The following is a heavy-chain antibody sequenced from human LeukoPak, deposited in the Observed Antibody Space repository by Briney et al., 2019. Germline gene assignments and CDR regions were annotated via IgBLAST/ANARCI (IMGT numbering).Heavy chain of an antibody. J-gene: IGHJ5*02. D-gene: IGHD2-15*01. Sequence: GGSLRLSCAASGFTFSSYAMSWVRQAPGKGLEWVSAISGSGGSTWYADSVKGRFTISRDNSKNTLYMQMNSLRVEDAAVYYCAKGGFCSAGSCYGGFDPWGQGTLVTVSS. CDR1: GFTFSSYA. CDR3: AKGGFCSAGSCYGGFDP. CDR2: ISGSGGST. V-gene: IGHV3-23*01.